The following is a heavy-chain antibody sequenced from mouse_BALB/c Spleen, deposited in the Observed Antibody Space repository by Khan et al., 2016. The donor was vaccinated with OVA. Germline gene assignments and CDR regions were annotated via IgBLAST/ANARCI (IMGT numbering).Heavy chain of an antibody. Sequence: EVELVESGGDLVKPGGSLKLSCAASGFTFSDYYMYWVRQTPETRLEWVATISDGGNYTYYPDSVKGRFTISRDDARNALYLQMTSLKSEDTAMYYCARGFYGNPFAYWGPGTLVTVSA. CDR2: ISDGGNYT. D-gene: IGHD2-1*01. J-gene: IGHJ3*01. CDR1: GFTFSDYY. CDR3: ARGFYGNPFAY. V-gene: IGHV5-4*02.